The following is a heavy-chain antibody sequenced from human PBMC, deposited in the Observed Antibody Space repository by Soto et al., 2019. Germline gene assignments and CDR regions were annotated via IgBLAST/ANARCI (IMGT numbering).Heavy chain of an antibody. V-gene: IGHV3-9*01. CDR1: GFTFDDYA. CDR2: ISWNSGSI. CDR3: AKDIGITIFGVGTYGMDV. J-gene: IGHJ6*02. Sequence: SLRLSCAASGFTFDDYAMHWVRQAPGKGLEWVSGISWNSGSIGYADSVKGRFTISRDNAKNSLYLQMNSLRAEDTALYYCAKDIGITIFGVGTYGMDVWGQGTTVTVS. D-gene: IGHD3-3*01.